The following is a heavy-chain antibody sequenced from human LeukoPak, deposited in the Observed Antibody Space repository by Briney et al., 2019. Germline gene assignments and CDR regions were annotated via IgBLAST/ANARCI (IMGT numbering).Heavy chain of an antibody. Sequence: GGSLTLSCAASGFTFSSYAMSWVRQAPGKGLEWVSAISGSGGSTYYADSVKGRFTISRDNSKNTLYLQMNSLRAEDTAVYYCARHGTIAAAAPSYYYYMDVWGKGTTVTVSS. J-gene: IGHJ6*03. CDR2: ISGSGGST. CDR1: GFTFSSYA. CDR3: ARHGTIAAAAPSYYYYMDV. V-gene: IGHV3-23*01. D-gene: IGHD6-13*01.